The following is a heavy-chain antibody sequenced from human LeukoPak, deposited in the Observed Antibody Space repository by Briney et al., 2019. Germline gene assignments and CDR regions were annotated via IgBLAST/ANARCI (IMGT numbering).Heavy chain of an antibody. D-gene: IGHD2-2*01. Sequence: SVKVSCKASGGTFSSYAISWVRQAPGQGLEWMGGIIPIFGTANYAQKFQGRVTITEDESTSTAYMELSSLRSEDTAVYYCAIGDIVVVPAAYYYYMDVWGKGTTVTVSS. CDR2: IIPIFGTA. V-gene: IGHV1-69*13. CDR1: GGTFSSYA. J-gene: IGHJ6*03. CDR3: AIGDIVVVPAAYYYYMDV.